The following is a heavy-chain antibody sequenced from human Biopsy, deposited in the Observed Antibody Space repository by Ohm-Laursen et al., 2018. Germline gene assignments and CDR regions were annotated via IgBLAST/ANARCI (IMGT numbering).Heavy chain of an antibody. CDR1: GFNFSNYA. CDR3: VKDVKERVGWFGYFDL. V-gene: IGHV3-30*18. Sequence: SLRLSCAASGFNFSNYAMHWVRQAPGKGLEWVAVISYHGSDKYYAGSVQGRFIISRDNSNNTLYVQMNSLRHEDTAVYYCVKDVKERVGWFGYFDLWGRGTLVTVSS. CDR2: ISYHGSDK. D-gene: IGHD3-10*01. J-gene: IGHJ2*01.